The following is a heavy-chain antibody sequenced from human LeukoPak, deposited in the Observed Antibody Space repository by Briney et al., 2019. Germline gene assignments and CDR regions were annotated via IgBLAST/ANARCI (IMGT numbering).Heavy chain of an antibody. CDR1: GGPINNYY. CDR2: VHYSGST. CDR3: ARRMEHMPTIGQSNWIDP. D-gene: IGHD5-24*01. J-gene: IGHJ5*02. V-gene: IGHV4-59*08. Sequence: SETLSLTCTVSGGPINNYYWYWIGQPPGKGLEWIGYVHYSGSTYYNPSLQSRVTISVDTSKNQFSLKLSSVTAVASSSCYCARRMEHMPTIGQSNWIDPWGQGTLVTVSS.